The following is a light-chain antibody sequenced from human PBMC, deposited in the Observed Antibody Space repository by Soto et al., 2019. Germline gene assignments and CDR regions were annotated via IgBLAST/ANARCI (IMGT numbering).Light chain of an antibody. CDR1: ISNVGSYNL. V-gene: IGLV2-23*02. CDR2: EVN. CDR3: YSYEGGRV. J-gene: IGLJ3*02. Sequence: QSALTQPASVSGSPGQSITMSCTGTISNVGSYNLVSWYQQHPGKAPKLIIYEVNKRPSGVSNRFSGSKSGNTASLTISGLQTEDEADYYCYSYEGGRVFGGGTKVTVL.